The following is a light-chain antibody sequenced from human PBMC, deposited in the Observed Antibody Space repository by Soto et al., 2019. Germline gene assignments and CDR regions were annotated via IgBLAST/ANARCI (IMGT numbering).Light chain of an antibody. Sequence: QPVLTQPPWVSAAPGQKVTTSCSGSSSNIGGNSVSWYQQLPGTAPKLLIYDDNKRPSGIPDRFSGSKSGTSATLGITGFQTGDEADYYCGSWDSSLSAYVFGTGTKVTVL. CDR2: DDN. J-gene: IGLJ1*01. V-gene: IGLV1-51*01. CDR1: SSNIGGNS. CDR3: GSWDSSLSAYV.